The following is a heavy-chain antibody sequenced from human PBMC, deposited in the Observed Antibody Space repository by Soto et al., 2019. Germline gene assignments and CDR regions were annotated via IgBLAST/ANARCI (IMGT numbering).Heavy chain of an antibody. CDR3: YLGDYYYYYMDV. V-gene: IGHV1-8*01. Sequence: ASVKVSCKASGYTFTSYDINWVRQATGQGLEWMGWMNPNSGNTGYAQKFQGRVTMTRNTSISTAYMELSSLRSEDTAVYYCYLGDYYYYYMDVWGKGTTVTVSS. J-gene: IGHJ6*03. D-gene: IGHD3-16*01. CDR2: MNPNSGNT. CDR1: GYTFTSYD.